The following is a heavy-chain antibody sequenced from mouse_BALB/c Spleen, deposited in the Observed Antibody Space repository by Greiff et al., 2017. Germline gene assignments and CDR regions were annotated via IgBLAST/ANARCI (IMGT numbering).Heavy chain of an antibody. CDR1: GFTFSSYA. CDR2: ISSGGST. Sequence: EVKLMESGGGLVKPGGSLKLSCAASGFTFSSYAMSWVGQTPEKSLEWVASISSGGSTNYHDSVKGRFTISRDNARNILYLQMSSLRSEDTAMYYCARVGNYGGYFDVWGAGTTVTVSS. CDR3: ARVGNYGGYFDV. D-gene: IGHD2-1*01. V-gene: IGHV5-6-5*01. J-gene: IGHJ1*01.